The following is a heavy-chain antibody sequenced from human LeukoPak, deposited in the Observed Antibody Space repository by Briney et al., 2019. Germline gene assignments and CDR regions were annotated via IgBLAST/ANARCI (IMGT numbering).Heavy chain of an antibody. V-gene: IGHV3-11*04. D-gene: IGHD3-22*01. CDR1: GFTFSDYY. Sequence: GGSLRLSCAASGFTFSDYYMSWIRQAPGKGLEWVSYISSSGSTIYYADSVKGRFTISRDNAKNSLFLQLNSLRAEDTAVYYCARASRLLPNGAFDIWGQGTMVTVSS. CDR2: ISSSGSTI. J-gene: IGHJ3*02. CDR3: ARASRLLPNGAFDI.